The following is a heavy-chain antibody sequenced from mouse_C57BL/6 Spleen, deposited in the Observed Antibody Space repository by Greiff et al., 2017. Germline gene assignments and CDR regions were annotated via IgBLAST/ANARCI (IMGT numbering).Heavy chain of an antibody. Sequence: VQLKESGAELVRPGASVKLSCTASGFNIKDDYMHWVKQRPEQGLEWIGWIDPENGDTEYASKFQGKATITADTSSNTAYLQLSSLTSEDTAVYYCTTNYYGSSSPGDYWGQGTSVTVSS. J-gene: IGHJ4*01. D-gene: IGHD1-1*01. CDR1: GFNIKDDY. V-gene: IGHV14-4*01. CDR2: IDPENGDT. CDR3: TTNYYGSSSPGDY.